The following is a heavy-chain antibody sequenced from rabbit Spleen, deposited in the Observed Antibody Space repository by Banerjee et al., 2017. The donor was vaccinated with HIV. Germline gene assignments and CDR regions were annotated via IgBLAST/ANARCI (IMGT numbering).Heavy chain of an antibody. CDR1: GFSFSSRYY. D-gene: IGHD8-1*01. CDR3: VRDGAGGSYFAL. V-gene: IGHV1S40*01. J-gene: IGHJ4*01. CDR2: IDAGSSGDT. Sequence: QSLEESGGDLVKPGASLTLTCTASGFSFSSRYYMNWVRQAPGKGLEWIACIDAGSSGDTYYASWAKGRFTISKTSSTTVTLQMTSLTAADTATYFCVRDGAGGSYFALWGPGTLVTVS.